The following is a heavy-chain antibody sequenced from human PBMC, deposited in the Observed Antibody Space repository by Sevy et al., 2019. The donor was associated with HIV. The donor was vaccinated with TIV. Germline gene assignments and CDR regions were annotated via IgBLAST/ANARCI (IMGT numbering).Heavy chain of an antibody. J-gene: IGHJ3*02. CDR2: ISSSSSYI. CDR1: GFTFSSYS. V-gene: IGHV3-21*01. Sequence: GESLKISCAASGFTFSSYSMNWVRQAPGKGLEWVSSISSSSSYIYYADSVKGRFTISRDNAKNSLSLQMNSLRGEDTAVDYGARDKSWGELLGLDAFDIWGQGTMVTVSS. CDR3: ARDKSWGELLGLDAFDI. D-gene: IGHD1-26*01.